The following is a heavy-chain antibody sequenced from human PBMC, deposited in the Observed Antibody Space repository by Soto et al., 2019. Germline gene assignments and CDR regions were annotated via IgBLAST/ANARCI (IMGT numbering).Heavy chain of an antibody. J-gene: IGHJ4*02. Sequence: QVQLVQSGAEVKKPGASVKVSCKASGYTFTSYGISWVRQAPGQGLEWMGWISAYNGNTNYAQKLQGRVTMTTDTSTSTAYMERRSLRSDDTAVYYCARELDSGSYLMAPAFDYWGQGTLVTVSS. D-gene: IGHD1-26*01. CDR3: ARELDSGSYLMAPAFDY. CDR1: GYTFTSYG. CDR2: ISAYNGNT. V-gene: IGHV1-18*01.